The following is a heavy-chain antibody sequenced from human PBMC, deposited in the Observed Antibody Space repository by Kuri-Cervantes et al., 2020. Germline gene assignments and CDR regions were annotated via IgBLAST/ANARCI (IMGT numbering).Heavy chain of an antibody. D-gene: IGHD6-13*01. J-gene: IGHJ6*02. Sequence: LRLSCAVSGGSISSGGYSWSWIRQPPGKGLEWIGYIYHSGSTNYNPSLKSRVTISVDTSKNQFSLKLSSVTAADTAVYYRAREMDIAAAGSYGMDVWGQGTTVTVSS. CDR1: GGSISSGGYS. CDR2: IYHSGST. CDR3: AREMDIAAAGSYGMDV. V-gene: IGHV4-30-2*01.